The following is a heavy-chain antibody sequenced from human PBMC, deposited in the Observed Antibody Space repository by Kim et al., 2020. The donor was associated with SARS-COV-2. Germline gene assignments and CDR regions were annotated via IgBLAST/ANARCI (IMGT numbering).Heavy chain of an antibody. J-gene: IGHJ4*02. CDR2: IRSKANSYAT. CDR3: TSEATIFGVVMPD. Sequence: GGSLRLSCAASGFTFSGSAMHWVRQASGKGLEWVGRIRSKANSYATAYAASVKGRFTISRDDSKNTAYLQMNSLKTEDTAVYYCTSEATIFGVVMPDWGQGTLVTVSS. V-gene: IGHV3-73*01. D-gene: IGHD3-3*01. CDR1: GFTFSGSA.